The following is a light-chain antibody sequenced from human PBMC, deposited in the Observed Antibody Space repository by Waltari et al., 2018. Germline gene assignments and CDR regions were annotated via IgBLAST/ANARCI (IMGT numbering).Light chain of an antibody. CDR1: SRDFGSYNL. Sequence: QSALTQPASVSGSPGQSTTIPCTGASRDFGSYNLVSWDQQHPGKAPKVMIYEVTKRPSGVSDRFSGSRSGNTASLTISGLQPEDEADYYCCSYAGSGTLDVVFGGGTKLTVL. J-gene: IGLJ2*01. V-gene: IGLV2-23*02. CDR2: EVT. CDR3: CSYAGSGTLDVV.